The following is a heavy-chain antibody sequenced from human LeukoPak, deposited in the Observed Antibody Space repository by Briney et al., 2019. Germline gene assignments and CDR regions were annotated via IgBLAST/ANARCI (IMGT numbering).Heavy chain of an antibody. V-gene: IGHV5-51*01. CDR3: ARVTSYYYGSGSPNWFDP. CDR1: GYSFTSYW. CDR2: IYPGDSDT. D-gene: IGHD3-10*01. J-gene: IGHJ5*02. Sequence: GESLKISCKGSGYSFTSYWIGSVRQMPGKGLEWMGIIYPGDSDTRYSPSFQGQVTISADKSISTAYLQWSSLKASDTAMYYCARVTSYYYGSGSPNWFDPWGQGTLVTVSS.